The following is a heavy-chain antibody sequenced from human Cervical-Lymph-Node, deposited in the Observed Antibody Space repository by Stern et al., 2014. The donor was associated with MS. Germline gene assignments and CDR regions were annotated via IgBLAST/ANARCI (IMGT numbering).Heavy chain of an antibody. CDR2: IFPGGSDI. V-gene: IGHV5-51*01. J-gene: IGHJ4*02. Sequence: VQLVQSGPEVKRPGESLKISCQASGYTFTSYWIGWVRQMPGKGLEWIAFIFPGGSDIRYSPSFQGQVTISADKSSSPAYLQWNNLKASDTAIYYCARQRYFDYWGQGTLVTVSS. CDR3: ARQRYFDY. CDR1: GYTFTSYW.